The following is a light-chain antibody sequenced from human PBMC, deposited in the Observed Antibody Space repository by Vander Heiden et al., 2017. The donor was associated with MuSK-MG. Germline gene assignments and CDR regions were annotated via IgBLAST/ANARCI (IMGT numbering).Light chain of an antibody. J-gene: IGKJ3*01. CDR2: DAS. V-gene: IGKV1-9*01. Sequence: DIQLTQSPSFLSASVGVRVTITCRASQGISNYLAWYQQKPGKAPKLLLFDASTLQSGVPTRFSGSGSGTEFTLTISSLQPEDSATYYCQQLDSYMFTFGPGTKVDIK. CDR1: QGISNY. CDR3: QQLDSYMFT.